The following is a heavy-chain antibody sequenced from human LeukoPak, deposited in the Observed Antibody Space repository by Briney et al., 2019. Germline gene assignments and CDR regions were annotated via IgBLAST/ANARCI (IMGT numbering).Heavy chain of an antibody. CDR1: GYTFTDYY. J-gene: IGHJ4*02. D-gene: IGHD3-3*01. CDR2: VDPEDGET. CDR3: ATDHTIFGVVITNMDDY. Sequence: ATVKISCNVSGYTFTDYYMHWVQQAPGKGLGWMGLVDPEDGETIYAEKFQGRVTITADTSTHTAYMQLSSLRSEDPAVYYCATDHTIFGVVITNMDDYWGQGTLVTVSS. V-gene: IGHV1-69-2*01.